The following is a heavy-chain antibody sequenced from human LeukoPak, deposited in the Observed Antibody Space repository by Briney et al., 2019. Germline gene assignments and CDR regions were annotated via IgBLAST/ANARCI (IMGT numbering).Heavy chain of an antibody. J-gene: IGHJ4*02. V-gene: IGHV4-61*01. Sequence: TSETLSLTCTVSGGSVSSGSYYWSWIRQPPGKGLEWIGYTYYSGSTNYNPSLKSRVTISVDTSKNQFSLKLSSVTAADTAVYYCASRGYSYGYYYFDYWGQGTLVTVSS. CDR1: GGSVSSGSYY. D-gene: IGHD5-18*01. CDR2: TYYSGST. CDR3: ASRGYSYGYYYFDY.